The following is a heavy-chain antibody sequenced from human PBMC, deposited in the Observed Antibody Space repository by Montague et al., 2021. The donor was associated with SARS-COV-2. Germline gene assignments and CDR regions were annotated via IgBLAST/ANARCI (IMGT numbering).Heavy chain of an antibody. CDR2: IYSGGST. Sequence: SLRLSCAASGFTVSSNYMSWVRQAPGKGLEWVSVIYSGGSTYYADSVKGRFTISRDNSKNTLYLQMNSLRAEDTAVYYCARDNGPIWFGESSLDYWGQGTLVTVSS. V-gene: IGHV3-53*05. CDR3: ARDNGPIWFGESSLDY. D-gene: IGHD3-10*01. CDR1: GFTVSSNY. J-gene: IGHJ4*02.